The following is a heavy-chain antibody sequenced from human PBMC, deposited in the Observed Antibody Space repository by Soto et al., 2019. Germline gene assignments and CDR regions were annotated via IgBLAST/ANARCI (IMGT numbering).Heavy chain of an antibody. V-gene: IGHV3-30*18. CDR3: AKELQYQLLWRYFDY. Sequence: QVQLVESGGGVVQPGRSLRLSCAASGFTFSSYGMHWVRQAPGKGLEWVAVISYDGSNKYYADSVKGRFTISRDNSKNTLYLQMNSLRAEDTAVYYCAKELQYQLLWRYFDYWGQGTLVTVSS. D-gene: IGHD2-2*01. J-gene: IGHJ4*02. CDR1: GFTFSSYG. CDR2: ISYDGSNK.